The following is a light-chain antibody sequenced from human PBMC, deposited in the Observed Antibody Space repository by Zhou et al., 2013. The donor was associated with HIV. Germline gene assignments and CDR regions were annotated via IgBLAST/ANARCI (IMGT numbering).Light chain of an antibody. CDR2: AAS. CDR3: QQGYSTPSTS. J-gene: IGKJ1*01. Sequence: DIQMTQSPSSLSASVGDRVTITCRASQSISSYLNWYQQKPGKAPKLLIYAASSLQSGVPSRFSGSGSGTDFTLTISSLQPEDFATYYCQQGYSTPSTSFG. CDR1: QSISSY. V-gene: IGKV1-39*01.